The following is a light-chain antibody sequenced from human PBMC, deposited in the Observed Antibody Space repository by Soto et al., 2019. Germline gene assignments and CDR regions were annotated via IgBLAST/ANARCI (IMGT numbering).Light chain of an antibody. CDR3: QQSYSTPLT. J-gene: IGKJ4*01. CDR2: AAS. V-gene: IGKV1-39*01. CDR1: QGISSY. Sequence: IQFTQSPASLSSYLVDIVTITCRASQGISSYLAWYQQKPGKAPKLLIYAASTLQSGVPSRFSGSGSGTDFTLTISSLQPEDFATYYCQQSYSTPLTFGGGTKVDIK.